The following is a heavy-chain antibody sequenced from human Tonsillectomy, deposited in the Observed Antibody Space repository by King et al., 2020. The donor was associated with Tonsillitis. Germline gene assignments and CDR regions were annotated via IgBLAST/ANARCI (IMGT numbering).Heavy chain of an antibody. V-gene: IGHV3-23*04. CDR2: VSGSGDGT. CDR3: VKGGAGRWYLPGYDY. Sequence: VQLVESGGGLVQPGGSLRLSCAASGFTFSSSAMAWVRQAPGEGLEWVAAVSGSGDGTFYAASVKGRFTLFRDNSKNTLYLQMNSLRDEDTAVYYCVKGGAGRWYLPGYDYWGQGTQVTVSS. J-gene: IGHJ4*02. D-gene: IGHD6-13*01. CDR1: GFTFSSSA.